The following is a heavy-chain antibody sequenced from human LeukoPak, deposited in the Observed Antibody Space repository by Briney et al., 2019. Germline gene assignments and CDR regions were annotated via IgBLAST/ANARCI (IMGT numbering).Heavy chain of an antibody. CDR1: GFTFSSYA. Sequence: PGGSLRLSSAASGFTFSSYAMSWVRQAPGKGLEWVSAISGSGGSTYYADSAKGRFTISRDNSKNTLYLQMNSLRAEDTAVYYCAKSVPYYYDSSGYYCDYWGQGTLVAVSS. J-gene: IGHJ4*02. V-gene: IGHV3-23*01. CDR2: ISGSGGST. CDR3: AKSVPYYYDSSGYYCDY. D-gene: IGHD3-22*01.